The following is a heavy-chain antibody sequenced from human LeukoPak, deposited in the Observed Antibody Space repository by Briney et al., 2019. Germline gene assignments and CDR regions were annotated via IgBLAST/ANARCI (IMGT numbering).Heavy chain of an antibody. J-gene: IGHJ4*02. D-gene: IGHD2-15*01. CDR3: ARVGDPSWDIVVVVAALFFDY. Sequence: SVKVSCKAFGGTFSNHAISWVRRAPGQGLEWMGGIIPLYGTANYAQKFRGRVTITTDESTTTTYMELRSLRSDDTAVYYCARVGDPSWDIVVVVAALFFDYWGQGTLVTVSS. CDR2: IIPLYGTA. CDR1: GGTFSNHA. V-gene: IGHV1-69*05.